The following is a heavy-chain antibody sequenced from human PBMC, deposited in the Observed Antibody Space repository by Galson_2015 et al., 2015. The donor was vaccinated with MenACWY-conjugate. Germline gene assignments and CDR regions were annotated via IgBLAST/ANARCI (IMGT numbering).Heavy chain of an antibody. J-gene: IGHJ4*02. CDR2: IYPSDSDT. V-gene: IGHV5-51*01. CDR3: ARRHCSSGSCFFDY. D-gene: IGHD2-15*01. Sequence: QSGAEVKKPGESLKISCKGSGDSFSTYWVGWVRQMPGKGLEWMGIIYPSDSDTRYSPSFQGQVTISAAKSINTAYLQWTSLKASDTAVYYCARRHCSSGSCFFDYWGQGSLVTVSS. CDR1: GDSFSTYW.